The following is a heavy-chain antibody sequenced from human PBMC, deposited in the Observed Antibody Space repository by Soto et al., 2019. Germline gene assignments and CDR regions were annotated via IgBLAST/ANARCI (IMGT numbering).Heavy chain of an antibody. V-gene: IGHV4-59*08. CDR1: GGSISSYY. CDR2: IYYSGST. CDR3: ARLKRKYSSSSPIDY. Sequence: SETLSLTCTVSGGSISSYYWSWIRQPPGKGLEWIGYIYYSGSTNYNPSLKSRVTISVDTSKNQFSLKLSSVTAADTAVYYCARLKRKYSSSSPIDYWGQGTLVTVSS. J-gene: IGHJ4*02. D-gene: IGHD6-6*01.